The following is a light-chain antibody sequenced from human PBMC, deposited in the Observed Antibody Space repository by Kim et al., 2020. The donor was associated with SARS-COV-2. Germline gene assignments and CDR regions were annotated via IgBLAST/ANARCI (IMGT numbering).Light chain of an antibody. Sequence: GQRVRNTSKGESNKNKYPSRYQQKQGQARVLVIYGKNNRPGGIPDRFSGFTSGNTAYVTITGAQAEDEADYHCNSRDSSDDNYVFGSGTKVTVL. CDR2: GKN. CDR1: SNKNKY. V-gene: IGLV3-19*01. CDR3: NSRDSSDDNYV. J-gene: IGLJ1*01.